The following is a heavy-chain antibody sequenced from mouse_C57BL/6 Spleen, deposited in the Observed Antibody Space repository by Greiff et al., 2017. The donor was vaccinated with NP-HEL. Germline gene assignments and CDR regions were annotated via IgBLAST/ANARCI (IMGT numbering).Heavy chain of an antibody. J-gene: IGHJ1*03. V-gene: IGHV2-2*01. Sequence: VQGVESGPGLVQPSQSLSITCTVSGFSLTSYGVHWVRQSPGKGLEWLGVIWSGGSTDYNAAFISRLSISKDNSKSQVFFKMNSLQADDTAIYYCASPLITTVVATGYFDVWGTGTTVTVSS. D-gene: IGHD1-1*01. CDR1: GFSLTSYG. CDR2: IWSGGST. CDR3: ASPLITTVVATGYFDV.